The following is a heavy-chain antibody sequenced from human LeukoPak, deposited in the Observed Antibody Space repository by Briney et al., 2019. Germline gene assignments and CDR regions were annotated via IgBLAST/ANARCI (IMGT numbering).Heavy chain of an antibody. J-gene: IGHJ4*02. CDR1: GFTFSDYF. CDR2: INSAGDNI. V-gene: IGHV3-11*04. Sequence: GGSLRLSCVAPGFTFSDYFMSWIRQAPGKGLEWLSFINSAGDNIYYADSVKGRFTISRDNSKETLYLEMNSLRVEDTAVYYCATSRVFDYWGQGTLVAVSS. CDR3: ATSRVFDY.